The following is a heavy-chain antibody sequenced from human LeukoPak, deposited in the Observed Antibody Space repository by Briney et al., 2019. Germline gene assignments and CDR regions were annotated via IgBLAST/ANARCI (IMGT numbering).Heavy chain of an antibody. J-gene: IGHJ6*03. V-gene: IGHV1-2*02. CDR1: GYTFTGYY. CDR2: INPNSGGT. D-gene: IGHD3-9*01. Sequence: GASVKVSCKASGYTFTGYYMHWVRQAPGQGLEWMGWINPNSGGTNYAQKFQGRVTMTRDTSISTAYMELSRLRSDDTAVYYCARGWGQYYDILTNYYMDVWGKGTMVTVSS. CDR3: ARGWGQYYDILTNYYMDV.